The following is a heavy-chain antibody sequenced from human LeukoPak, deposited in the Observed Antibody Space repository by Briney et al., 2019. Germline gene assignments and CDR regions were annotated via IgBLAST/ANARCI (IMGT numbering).Heavy chain of an antibody. CDR2: IYSGGST. V-gene: IGHV3-53*01. D-gene: IGHD3-22*01. Sequence: PGGSLRLSCAASGFTVSNNYMSWVRQAPGKGLEWVSVIYSGGSTYYADSVKGRFTITRDNSKNTLYLQMNSLRAEDTAVYYCARVPRGYDSPWGQGTLVTVSS. CDR1: GFTVSNNY. CDR3: ARVPRGYDSP. J-gene: IGHJ5*02.